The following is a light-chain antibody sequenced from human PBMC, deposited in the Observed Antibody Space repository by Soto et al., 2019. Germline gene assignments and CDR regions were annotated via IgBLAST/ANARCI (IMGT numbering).Light chain of an antibody. CDR3: SSYTSSNTLI. V-gene: IGLV2-14*03. J-gene: IGLJ2*01. CDR2: DVS. CDR1: SSDVGAYNY. Sequence: QAVVTQPASVSGSPGQSITISCTGTSSDVGAYNYVSWYQQHPGKAPKLMIYDVSNWPSGVSNRFSGSKSGNTASLTISGLQAEDEADYYCSSYTSSNTLIFGGGTKLTVL.